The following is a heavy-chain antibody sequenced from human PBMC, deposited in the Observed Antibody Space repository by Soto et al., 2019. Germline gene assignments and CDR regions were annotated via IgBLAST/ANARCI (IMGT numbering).Heavy chain of an antibody. V-gene: IGHV1-3*01. CDR2: IHAANGDV. CDR3: ASVPAGY. CDR1: AYIFTSHF. J-gene: IGHJ4*02. D-gene: IGHD6-25*01. Sequence: ASVKVSCKASAYIFTSHFIHWVRQAPGQRLEWMGWIHAANGDVKYSQKLQGRVTITRDTSASTAYMELSSLRSEDTAMYYCASVPAGYWGQGTLVTVSS.